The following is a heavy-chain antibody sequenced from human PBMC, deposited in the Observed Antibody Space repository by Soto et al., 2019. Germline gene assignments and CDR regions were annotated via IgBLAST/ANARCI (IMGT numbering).Heavy chain of an antibody. CDR3: ARDGFLGDYYYYGMDV. D-gene: IGHD3-3*01. Sequence: SVKVSCKASGGTFSSYAISWVRQAPGQGLEWMGGIIPIFGTANYAQKFQGRVTITADESTSTAYMELSSLRSEDTDVYYCARDGFLGDYYYYGMDVWGQGTTVTVSS. CDR1: GGTFSSYA. CDR2: IIPIFGTA. V-gene: IGHV1-69*13. J-gene: IGHJ6*02.